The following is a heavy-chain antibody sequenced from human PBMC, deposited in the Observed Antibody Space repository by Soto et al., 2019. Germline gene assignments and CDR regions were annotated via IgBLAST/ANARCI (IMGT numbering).Heavy chain of an antibody. D-gene: IGHD5-12*01. CDR3: ARDRQRRDGYNWRGFLDY. CDR1: GGTFSSYT. J-gene: IGHJ4*02. CDR2: IIPILGIA. V-gene: IGHV1-69*08. Sequence: QVQLVQSGAEVKKPGSSVKVSCKASGGTFSSYTISWVRQAPGQGLEWMGRIIPILGIANYAQKFQGRVTITADXXTXTXXMELSSLRSEDTAVYYCARDRQRRDGYNWRGFLDYWGQGTLVTVSS.